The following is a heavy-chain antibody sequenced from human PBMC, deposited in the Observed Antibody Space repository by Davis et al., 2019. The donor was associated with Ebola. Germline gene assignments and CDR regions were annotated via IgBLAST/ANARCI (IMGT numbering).Heavy chain of an antibody. Sequence: PGGSLRLSCTASGFTFSTYWMSWVRQTPGKGLEWVAHISPDGSQKYYVDSVKGRFTISRDNAKNSLYLQMHSLRAEDTAVYFCAKEMKGLGAFDLWGQGTVVTVSS. CDR3: AKEMKGLGAFDL. J-gene: IGHJ3*01. CDR2: ISPDGSQK. CDR1: GFTFSTYW. V-gene: IGHV3-7*01. D-gene: IGHD3-16*01.